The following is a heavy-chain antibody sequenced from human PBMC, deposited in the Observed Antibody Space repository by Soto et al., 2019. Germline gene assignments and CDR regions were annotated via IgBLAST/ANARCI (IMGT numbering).Heavy chain of an antibody. CDR3: ARDRSSSWYNWFAP. CDR2: ISSSSSYI. CDR1: GFTFSSYS. D-gene: IGHD6-13*01. V-gene: IGHV3-21*01. Sequence: GGSLRLSCAASGFTFSSYSMNWVRQAPGKGLEWVSSISSSSSYIYYADSVKGRFTISRDNAKNSLYLQMNSLRAEDTAVYYCARDRSSSWYNWFAPGGQGTLVTVSS. J-gene: IGHJ5*02.